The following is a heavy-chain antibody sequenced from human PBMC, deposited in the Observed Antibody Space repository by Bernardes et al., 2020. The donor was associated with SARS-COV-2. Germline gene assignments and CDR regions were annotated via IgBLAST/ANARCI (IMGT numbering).Heavy chain of an antibody. Sequence: GGSLRLSCAVSGFTFSNAWMSWVRQAPGKGLEWVGRIKSKADGGTAHYGAPVKGRFTISRDDSENTLYLQMNSLEIEDTAVYYCNADQIYDFWSLREDFDYWGQGTLVTVSS. CDR1: GFTFSNAW. D-gene: IGHD3-3*01. CDR2: IKSKADGGTA. V-gene: IGHV3-15*01. CDR3: NADQIYDFWSLREDFDY. J-gene: IGHJ4*02.